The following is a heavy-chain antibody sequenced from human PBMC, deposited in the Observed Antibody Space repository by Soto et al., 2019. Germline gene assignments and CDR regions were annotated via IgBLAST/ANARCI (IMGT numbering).Heavy chain of an antibody. CDR3: ERLHSGWTSHFDH. CDR1: GYYFTSYW. D-gene: IGHD6-19*01. V-gene: IGHV5-51*01. J-gene: IGHJ4*02. Sequence: PGESLKISCKGSGYYFTSYWIAWVRQMPGKGLEWMGIIYPGDSDTRYSPSFQGQVTISVDKSISTAYLQWSSLKASDTAMYYCERLHSGWTSHFDHWGQGTLVTVSS. CDR2: IYPGDSDT.